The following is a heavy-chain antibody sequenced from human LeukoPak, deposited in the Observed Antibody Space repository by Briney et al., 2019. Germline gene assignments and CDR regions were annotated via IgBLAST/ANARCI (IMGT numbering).Heavy chain of an antibody. Sequence: SQTLSLTCTVSGGSISSSSYYWGWIRQPPGKGLEWIGSIYYSGSTYYNPSLKSRVTISVDTSKNQFSLKLSSVTAADTAVYYCARGRYYFDYWGQGTLVTVSS. CDR3: ARGRYYFDY. V-gene: IGHV4-39*07. J-gene: IGHJ4*02. CDR1: GGSISSSSYY. CDR2: IYYSGST.